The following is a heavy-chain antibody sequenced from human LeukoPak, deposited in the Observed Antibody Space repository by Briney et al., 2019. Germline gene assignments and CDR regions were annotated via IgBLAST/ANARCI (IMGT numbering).Heavy chain of an antibody. CDR3: STDAGYDSRWYNY. CDR1: GFTFSAAY. CDR2: IKSNSAGGTT. V-gene: IGHV3-15*01. Sequence: GRSLRLSCTASGFTFSAAYMIWVRQAPGKGLEWVGRIKSNSAGGTTDYASPVKGRFIISRDDSKTTVYLQMNSLKTEDTAVYYCSTDAGYDSRWYNYWGQGTLVTVSS. J-gene: IGHJ4*02. D-gene: IGHD6-13*01.